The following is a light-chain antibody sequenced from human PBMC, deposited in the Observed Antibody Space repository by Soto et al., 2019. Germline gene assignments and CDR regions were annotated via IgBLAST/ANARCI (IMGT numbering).Light chain of an antibody. CDR1: QGISSW. CDR3: QQCSRFPPT. J-gene: IGKJ1*01. V-gene: IGKV1-12*01. CDR2: GAS. Sequence: DIQMTQSPSSLSASLGDRATIPCRASQGISSWLVWYQQKPGKAPKLLIYGASSLQTGVPARFSGSGSGTDFTLTVSSLQPEDFAIYYCQQCSRFPPTFGQGTKVDIK.